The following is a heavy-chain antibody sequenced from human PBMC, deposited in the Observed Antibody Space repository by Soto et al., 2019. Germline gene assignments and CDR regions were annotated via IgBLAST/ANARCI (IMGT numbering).Heavy chain of an antibody. CDR1: GGSVSSNDYS. D-gene: IGHD2-2*03. Sequence: SETLSLTCTVSGGSVSSNDYSWGWVRQSPGKGLEWIGAIYSHDGTHYNPSLLSRVTISVDTSKNEFSLRLNSVTAADTAVYYCVRLNGYCVSTKCRGYYGMDVWGQGTTVTVSS. V-gene: IGHV4-39*01. J-gene: IGHJ6*02. CDR3: VRLNGYCVSTKCRGYYGMDV. CDR2: IYSHDGT.